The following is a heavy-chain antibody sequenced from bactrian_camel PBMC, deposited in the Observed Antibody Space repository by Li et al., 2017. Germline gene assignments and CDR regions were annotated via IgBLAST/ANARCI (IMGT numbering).Heavy chain of an antibody. CDR3: AAVTGCSLTPWLRDPGNKSGPMN. CDR1: GFVFSDYG. J-gene: IGHJ4*01. CDR2: INRNGST. D-gene: IGHD3*01. V-gene: IGHV3S67*01. Sequence: VQLVESGGGLVQPGGSLTLSCVTSGFVFSDYGLSWVRQAPGKEREYVGTINRNGSTYHRSTVEGRFTISQDNTNHTLFLQMNNLKPEDTAMYYCAAVTGCSLTPWLRDPGNKSGPMNWGQGTQVTVS.